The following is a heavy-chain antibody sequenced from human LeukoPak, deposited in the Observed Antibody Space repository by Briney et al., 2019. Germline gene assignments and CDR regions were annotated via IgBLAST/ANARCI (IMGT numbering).Heavy chain of an antibody. Sequence: SETLSLTCTVSGGSIGSYYWSWIRQPPGKGLEWIGYIHYSGSTNHNPSLKSRVTISVDTSKNQFSLKLSSVTAADTAVYYCARLPKRITIFGVVIVHYYFDYWGQGTLVTVSS. CDR1: GGSIGSYY. CDR2: IHYSGST. CDR3: ARLPKRITIFGVVIVHYYFDY. J-gene: IGHJ4*02. D-gene: IGHD3-3*01. V-gene: IGHV4-59*01.